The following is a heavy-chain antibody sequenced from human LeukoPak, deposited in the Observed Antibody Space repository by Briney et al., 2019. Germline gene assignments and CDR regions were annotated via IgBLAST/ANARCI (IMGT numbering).Heavy chain of an antibody. CDR3: ARWGGRFDY. Sequence: GASLRLSCAASGFTFSSYWMSWVRQAPGKGLEWVANINKDGGEKYYVDSVKGRFTISRDNAKNSLYLQMNSLRAEDTAVYYCARWGGRFDYWGQGTLVTVSS. D-gene: IGHD1-26*01. CDR1: GFTFSSYW. J-gene: IGHJ4*02. V-gene: IGHV3-7*03. CDR2: INKDGGEK.